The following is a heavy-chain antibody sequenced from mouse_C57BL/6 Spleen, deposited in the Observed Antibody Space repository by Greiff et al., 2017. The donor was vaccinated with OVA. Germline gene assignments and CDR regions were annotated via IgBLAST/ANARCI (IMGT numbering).Heavy chain of an antibody. J-gene: IGHJ3*01. D-gene: IGHD2-4*01. V-gene: IGHV1-69*01. CDR2: IDPSDSYT. CDR1: GYTFTSYW. CDR3: AGGGCDYDVSWFAY. Sequence: VQLQQSGAELVMPGASVKLSCKASGYTFTSYWMHWVKQRPGQGLEWIGEIDPSDSYTNYNQKFKGKSTLTVDKSSSTAYMQLSSLTSEDSAFYYCAGGGCDYDVSWFAYWGQGTLVTVSA.